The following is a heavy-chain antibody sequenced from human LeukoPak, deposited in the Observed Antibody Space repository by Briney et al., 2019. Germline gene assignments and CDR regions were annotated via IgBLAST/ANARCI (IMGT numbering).Heavy chain of an antibody. CDR3: ARAESMALYFLY. V-gene: IGHV1-18*01. D-gene: IGHD1-14*01. J-gene: IGHJ1*01. Sequence: GASVKVSCKASGYTFTDFGFIWVRQAPGQGLEWMGWVSTYNGGTDYAKKFQDRVTMTTESSTQTTFMELRNLRSDDTAVYYCARAESMALYFLYWGQGTLVSVSS. CDR1: GYTFTDFG. CDR2: VSTYNGGT.